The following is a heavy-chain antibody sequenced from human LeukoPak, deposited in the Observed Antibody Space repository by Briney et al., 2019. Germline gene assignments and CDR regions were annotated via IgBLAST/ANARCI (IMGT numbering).Heavy chain of an antibody. V-gene: IGHV3-7*01. CDR1: GFKFSYYW. CDR3: AGGWGEKGRCSGGTCNNPKFDY. D-gene: IGHD2-15*01. CDR2: IKENGSEK. J-gene: IGHJ4*02. Sequence: AETLSLSCAASGFKFSYYWMTWVRQPPAKGLELLANIKENGSEKYYVDAVKGRFTIARDNADDLVYMQMNSRRVEDTDVYFCAGGWGEKGRCSGGTCNNPKFDYWGQGILVTVSS.